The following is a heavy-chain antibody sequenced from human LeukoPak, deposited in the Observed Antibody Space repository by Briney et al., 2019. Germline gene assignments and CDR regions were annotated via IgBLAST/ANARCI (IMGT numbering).Heavy chain of an antibody. D-gene: IGHD2-21*01. J-gene: IGHJ3*02. CDR1: GGTFSSYA. CDR2: IIPIFGTA. Sequence: ASVKVSCKASGGTFSSYAISWARQAPGQGLEWMGGIIPIFGTANYAQKFQGRVTITTDESTSTAYMELSSLRSEDTAVYYCARASYCGGDCYSDAFDIWGQGTMVTVSS. CDR3: ARASYCGGDCYSDAFDI. V-gene: IGHV1-69*05.